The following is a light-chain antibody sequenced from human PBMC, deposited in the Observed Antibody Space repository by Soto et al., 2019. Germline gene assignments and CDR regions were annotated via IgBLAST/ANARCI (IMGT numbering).Light chain of an antibody. CDR2: GAS. CDR3: QQYDRSPLYT. V-gene: IGKV3-20*01. J-gene: IGKJ2*01. Sequence: EIVLTQSPGTLSLSPGERATLSCRASQSVSSHYLAWYQQKPGQAPRLLIYGASSRATGISDRFSGSGSGTDFTLTITSLEPEDFAVYYCQQYDRSPLYTFGQGTKLEIK. CDR1: QSVSSHY.